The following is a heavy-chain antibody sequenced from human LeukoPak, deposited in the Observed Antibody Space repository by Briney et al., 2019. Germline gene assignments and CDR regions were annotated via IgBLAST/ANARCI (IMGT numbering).Heavy chain of an antibody. D-gene: IGHD3-10*01. Sequence: SQILSLTCTVSGGSISSGSYYWSWIRQPAGKGLEWIGRIYTSGSTNYNPSLKSRVTISVDTSKNQFSLKLSSVTAADTAVDYCARVRGSGSSYYYYYYMDVWGKGTTVTVSS. CDR1: GGSISSGSYY. CDR3: ARVRGSGSSYYYYYYMDV. J-gene: IGHJ6*03. V-gene: IGHV4-61*02. CDR2: IYTSGST.